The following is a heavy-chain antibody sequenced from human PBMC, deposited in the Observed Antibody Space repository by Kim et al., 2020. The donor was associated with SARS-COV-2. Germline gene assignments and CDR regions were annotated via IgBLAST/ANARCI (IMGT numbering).Heavy chain of an antibody. Sequence: SETLSLTCAVYGGSFSGYYWSWIRQPPGKGLEWIGEINHSGSTNYNPSLKSRVTISVDTSKNQFSLKLSSVTAADTAVYYCARGQVTIFGVVIDYFDYWG. V-gene: IGHV4-34*01. CDR1: GGSFSGYY. CDR3: ARGQVTIFGVVIDYFDY. CDR2: INHSGST. D-gene: IGHD3-3*01. J-gene: IGHJ4*01.